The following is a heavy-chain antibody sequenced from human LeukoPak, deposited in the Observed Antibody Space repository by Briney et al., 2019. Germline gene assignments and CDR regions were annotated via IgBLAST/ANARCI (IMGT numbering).Heavy chain of an antibody. D-gene: IGHD3-22*01. CDR2: ISWYSGSI. Sequence: GGSLRLSCAASGFTFDGYAMHWVRQAPRKGLHGVSGISWYSGSIGYADSVKGRFTISRDNAKNSLYLQMNSLRAEDTALYYCAKDTYYYDSSGYGFYYGMDVWGQGTTVTVSS. CDR3: AKDTYYYDSSGYGFYYGMDV. V-gene: IGHV3-9*01. CDR1: GFTFDGYA. J-gene: IGHJ6*02.